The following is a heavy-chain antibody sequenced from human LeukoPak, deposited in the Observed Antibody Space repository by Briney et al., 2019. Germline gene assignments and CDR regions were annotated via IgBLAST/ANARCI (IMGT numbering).Heavy chain of an antibody. CDR2: VRNDGFDT. Sequence: GGSLRLSCVTSGLTFTNHGFHWLRQAADKGLEWVAFVRNDGFDTYHSNSVKGRFSISRDDSKNTVYLQMDSLRAEDTALYYCARDRGKDYFGDWGQGTQVTVSS. CDR1: GLTFTNHG. J-gene: IGHJ4*02. D-gene: IGHD4-23*01. CDR3: ARDRGKDYFGD. V-gene: IGHV3-30*02.